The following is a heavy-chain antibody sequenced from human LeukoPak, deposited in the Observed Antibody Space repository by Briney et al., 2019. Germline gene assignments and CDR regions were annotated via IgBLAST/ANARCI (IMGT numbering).Heavy chain of an antibody. CDR3: ARGREKQWLSFLDY. V-gene: IGHV4-34*01. CDR2: INHSGST. CDR1: GGSFKGYH. Sequence: PSETLSLTCAVYGGSFKGYHWSSVRRHPGKGLEWLGEINHSGSTNYNPSLKSRVTISVDTSKNQFSLKLSAVTAADTAVYYCARGREKQWLSFLDYWGQGTLVTVSS. D-gene: IGHD6-19*01. J-gene: IGHJ4*02.